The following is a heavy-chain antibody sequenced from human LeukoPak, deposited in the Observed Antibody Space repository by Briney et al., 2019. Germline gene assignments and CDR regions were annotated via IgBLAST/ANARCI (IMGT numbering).Heavy chain of an antibody. J-gene: IGHJ6*02. CDR1: GFIFSNYG. CDR3: ATFKTLGTAGTHGMDV. V-gene: IGHV3-33*01. Sequence: GRSLRLTCAASGFIFSNYGMHWVRQAPGKGLEWLTLIWFDGSNKYYVDSVRGRFTISRDNSKNTVYLQMNSLRAEDTAVYYCATFKTLGTAGTHGMDVFGQGTTVTVSS. D-gene: IGHD6-13*01. CDR2: IWFDGSNK.